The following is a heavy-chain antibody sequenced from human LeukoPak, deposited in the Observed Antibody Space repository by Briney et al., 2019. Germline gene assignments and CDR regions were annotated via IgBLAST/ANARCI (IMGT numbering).Heavy chain of an antibody. CDR1: GFTFSGTT. D-gene: IGHD6-13*01. V-gene: IGHV3-73*01. Sequence: GGSLRLSCAASGFTFSGTTMHWVRQASGKGLEWVGRIRSKANSYATAFGASVKGRFTISRDDSKNTAYLQMNSLKTEDTAVYYCARGGYSSSHDYFDYWGQGTLVTVSS. CDR3: ARGGYSSSHDYFDY. J-gene: IGHJ4*02. CDR2: IRSKANSYAT.